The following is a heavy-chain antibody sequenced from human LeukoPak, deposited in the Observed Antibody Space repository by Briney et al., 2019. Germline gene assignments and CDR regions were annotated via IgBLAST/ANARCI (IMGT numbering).Heavy chain of an antibody. V-gene: IGHV1-46*01. Sequence: ASVKVSCKASGYTFTSYYMHWVRQAPGQGLEWMGIINPSGGSTSYAQEFQGRVTMTRDTSTSTVYMELSSLRSEDTAVYYCARASWLREVTNYYYMDVWGKGTTVTVSS. J-gene: IGHJ6*03. CDR3: ARASWLREVTNYYYMDV. CDR1: GYTFTSYY. CDR2: INPSGGST. D-gene: IGHD4-17*01.